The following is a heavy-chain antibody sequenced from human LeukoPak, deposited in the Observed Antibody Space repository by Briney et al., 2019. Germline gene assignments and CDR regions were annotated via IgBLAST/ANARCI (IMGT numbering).Heavy chain of an antibody. J-gene: IGHJ4*02. D-gene: IGHD4-11*01. V-gene: IGHV3-64*04. CDR3: ARNEGGVTTVTTADY. CDR2: ISSNGGST. Sequence: GGSLRLSCAASGFTFSSYAMHWVRQAPGKGLEYVSAISSNGGSTYYADSVKGRFTISRDNAKNSLYLQMNSLRAEDTAVYYCARNEGGVTTVTTADYWGQGTLVTVSS. CDR1: GFTFSSYA.